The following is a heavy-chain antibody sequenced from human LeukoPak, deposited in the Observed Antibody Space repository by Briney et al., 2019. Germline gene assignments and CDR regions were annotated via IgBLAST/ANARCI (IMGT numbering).Heavy chain of an antibody. D-gene: IGHD3-3*01. CDR3: ARGGYYDFWSGYYGYFDY. Sequence: PSETLSPTCAVSGGSISSGGYSWSWIRQPPGKGLEWIGYIYYSGSTNYNPSLKSRVTISVDTSKNQFSLKLSSVTAADTAVYYCARGGYYDFWSGYYGYFDYWGQGTLVTVSS. J-gene: IGHJ4*02. CDR1: GGSISSGGYS. CDR2: IYYSGST. V-gene: IGHV4-61*08.